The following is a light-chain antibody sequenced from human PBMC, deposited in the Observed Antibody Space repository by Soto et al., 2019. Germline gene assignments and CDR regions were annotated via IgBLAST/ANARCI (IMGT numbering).Light chain of an antibody. J-gene: IGKJ1*01. Sequence: IVMTQSPATLSVSPGERVTLSCRASQSVGSNLAWYQQKPGQAPRLLIYDASSGATGIPARFSGSGSGTEFTLTISSLQSEDFAVYYCQQYNNWPPWTFGQGTKVEIK. CDR3: QQYNNWPPWT. V-gene: IGKV3-15*01. CDR2: DAS. CDR1: QSVGSN.